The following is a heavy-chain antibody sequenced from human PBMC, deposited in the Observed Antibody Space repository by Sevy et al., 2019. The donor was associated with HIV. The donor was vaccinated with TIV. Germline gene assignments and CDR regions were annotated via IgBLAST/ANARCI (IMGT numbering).Heavy chain of an antibody. CDR1: GFTFSDSA. CDR2: IRGKANTYAT. J-gene: IGHJ4*02. D-gene: IGHD4-17*01. Sequence: GGSLRLSCAASGFTFSDSAMFWVRQASGKGLEWIGRIRGKANTYATALAASVKDRFTISRDDSKNTAYLQMNSLKAEDTAGYYCTGGYGRFDSWGQDTLVTVSS. CDR3: TGGYGRFDS. V-gene: IGHV3-73*01.